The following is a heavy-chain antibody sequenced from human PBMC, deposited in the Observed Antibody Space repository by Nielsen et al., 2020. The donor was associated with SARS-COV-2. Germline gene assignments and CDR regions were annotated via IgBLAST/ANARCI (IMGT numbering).Heavy chain of an antibody. CDR2: ISGHNTNA. J-gene: IGHJ6*03. V-gene: IGHV1-18*04. CDR1: GYTFMSHG. D-gene: IGHD1-1*01. CDR3: ARPITNNYYYYYMDV. Sequence: ASVKVSCKASGYTFMSHGISWVRQAPGQGLEWMGWISGHNTNANFAQKFQGRVTMTSDTSTSTFHMELSSLTSDDTAVYFCARPITNNYYYYYMDVWGKGTTVIASS.